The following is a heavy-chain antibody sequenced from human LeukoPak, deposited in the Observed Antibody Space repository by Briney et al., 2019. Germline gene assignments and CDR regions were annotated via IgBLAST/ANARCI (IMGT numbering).Heavy chain of an antibody. Sequence: SETLSVTCTVSGGSTSSYSRSWIRQPPGKGLEWIGYIYYSGSTNYNPSLKSRLTISVDTSKNQFSLNLSSVTAADTAVYYCARGMATGPDPWGQGTLVTVSS. CDR2: IYYSGST. V-gene: IGHV4-59*08. D-gene: IGHD5-24*01. CDR1: GGSTSSYS. CDR3: ARGMATGPDP. J-gene: IGHJ5*02.